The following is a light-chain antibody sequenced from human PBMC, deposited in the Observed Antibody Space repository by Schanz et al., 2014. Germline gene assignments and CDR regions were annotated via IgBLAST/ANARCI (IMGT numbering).Light chain of an antibody. Sequence: QSALTQPASVSGSPGQSITISCTGTSSDVGGYNYVSWYQQHPGKAPKLMIYDVTYRPSGVPDRFSGSKSGNTASLTVSGLQAEDEADYYCCSYAGSTNLRFGGGTKLTVL. CDR3: CSYAGSTNLR. J-gene: IGLJ3*02. CDR2: DVT. V-gene: IGLV2-8*01. CDR1: SSDVGGYNY.